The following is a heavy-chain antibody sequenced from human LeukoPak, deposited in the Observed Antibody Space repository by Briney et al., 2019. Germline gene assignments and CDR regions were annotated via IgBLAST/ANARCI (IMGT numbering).Heavy chain of an antibody. D-gene: IGHD5-24*01. Sequence: GGSLRLSCAASGFTVSSNYMSWVRQAPGKGLEWVSVIYSGGSTYYADSVKGRFTISRDNSKNTLYLQMNSLRAEDTAVYYCAKEMRDGYPEGFDYWGQGTLVTVSS. V-gene: IGHV3-53*01. J-gene: IGHJ4*02. CDR1: GFTVSSNY. CDR2: IYSGGST. CDR3: AKEMRDGYPEGFDY.